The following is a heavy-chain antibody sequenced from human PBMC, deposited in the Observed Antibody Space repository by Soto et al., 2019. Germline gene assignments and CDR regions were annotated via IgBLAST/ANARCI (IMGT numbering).Heavy chain of an antibody. V-gene: IGHV4-34*01. CDR2: INDRGSI. CDR1: GGSFSGYY. D-gene: IGHD3-9*01. CDR3: ARESHDILTGPPWVWYFDL. Sequence: QVQLQQWGAGPLRPLETLSLTCGVSGGSFSGYYWAWIRQSPGKGLEWIGEINDRGSINYNPSLKGRVSISVDTSKNHSSLNLWSVTAADTAVYYCARESHDILTGPPWVWYFDLWGRGTLVTVSS. J-gene: IGHJ2*01.